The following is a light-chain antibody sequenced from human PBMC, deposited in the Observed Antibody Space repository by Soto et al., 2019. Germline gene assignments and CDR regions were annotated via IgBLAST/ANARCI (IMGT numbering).Light chain of an antibody. J-gene: IGKJ2*02. CDR2: AAS. CDR1: QSISSY. CDR3: QQSYSTLGGT. V-gene: IGKV1-39*01. Sequence: DIQMTQSPSSLSASVGDRVTITCRASQSISSYLNWYQQKPGKAPKLLIYAASSLQSGVPSRFSGSGSGTDFTLTICSLQPEDFATYYCQQSYSTLGGTFGQGTKLEIK.